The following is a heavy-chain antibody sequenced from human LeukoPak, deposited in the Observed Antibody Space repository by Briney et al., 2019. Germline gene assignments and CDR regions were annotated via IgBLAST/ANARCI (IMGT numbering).Heavy chain of an antibody. V-gene: IGHV1-69*05. CDR3: ASSTTAYYYDSGGYS. Sequence: SVKVSCKASGGTFSSYAISWVRQAPGQGLEWMGRIIPIFGTANYAQKFQGRVTITTDESTSTAYMELSSLRSEDTAVYYCASSTTAYYYDSGGYSWGQGTMVTVSS. CDR1: GGTFSSYA. J-gene: IGHJ3*01. D-gene: IGHD3-22*01. CDR2: IIPIFGTA.